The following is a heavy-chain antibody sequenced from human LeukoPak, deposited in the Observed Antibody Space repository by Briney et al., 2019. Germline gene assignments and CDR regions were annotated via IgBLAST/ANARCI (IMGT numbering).Heavy chain of an antibody. CDR1: GFTFDDYS. CDR3: AKTSSTSGYYYYYGMDV. J-gene: IGHJ6*02. CDR2: ISWNSGSI. D-gene: IGHD2/OR15-2a*01. V-gene: IGHV3-9*01. Sequence: PGRSLRLSCAASGFTFDDYSMHWVRQAPGKGLEWVSGISWNSGSIGYADSVKGRFTISRDNAKNSLYLQMNSLRAEDTALYYCAKTSSTSGYYYYYGMDVRGQGTTVTVSS.